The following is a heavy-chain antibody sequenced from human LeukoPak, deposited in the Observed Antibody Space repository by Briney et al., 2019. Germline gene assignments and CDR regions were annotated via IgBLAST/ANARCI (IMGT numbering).Heavy chain of an antibody. D-gene: IGHD2/OR15-2a*01. CDR3: ASENRGNYYFDY. V-gene: IGHV4-39*01. CDR1: GDSISSSGDY. CDR2: IYYSGST. Sequence: ASETLSLTCTVAGDSISSSGDYWGWIRQPPGKGLEWIGNIYYSGSTYYNPSLKSRVTIAVDTSKNQFSLKLTSVTAADTAVYYCASENRGNYYFDYWGQGILDTVSS. J-gene: IGHJ4*02.